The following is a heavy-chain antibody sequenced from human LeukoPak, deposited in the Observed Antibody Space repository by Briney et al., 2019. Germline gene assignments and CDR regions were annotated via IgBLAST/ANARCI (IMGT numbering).Heavy chain of an antibody. V-gene: IGHV3-48*03. CDR1: GFIFSSYE. Sequence: SGGSLRLSCAASGFIFSSYEMNWVRQAPGKGLEWVSYISSTGSPRHYADSVKGRFTISRDNAKNSLYLQMNSLRAEGTAVYYCARVGQQLADYWGQGTLVTVSS. CDR2: ISSTGSPR. CDR3: ARVGQQLADY. J-gene: IGHJ4*02. D-gene: IGHD6-13*01.